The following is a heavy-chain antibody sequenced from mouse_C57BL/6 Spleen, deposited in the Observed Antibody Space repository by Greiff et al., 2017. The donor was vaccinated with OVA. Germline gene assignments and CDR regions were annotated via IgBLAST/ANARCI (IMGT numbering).Heavy chain of an antibody. CDR1: GYSITSGYY. CDR3: ASTSYPYYFDY. D-gene: IGHD5-1*01. Sequence: EVHLVESGPGLVKPSQSLSLTCSVTGYSITSGYYWNWIRQFPGNKLEWMGYISYDGSNNYNPSLKNRISITRDTSKNQFFLKLNSVTTEDTATYYCASTSYPYYFDYWGQGTTLTVSS. V-gene: IGHV3-6*01. CDR2: ISYDGSN. J-gene: IGHJ2*01.